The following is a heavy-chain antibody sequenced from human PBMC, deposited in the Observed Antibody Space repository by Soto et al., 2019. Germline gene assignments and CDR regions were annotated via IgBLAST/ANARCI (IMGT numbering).Heavy chain of an antibody. CDR3: ARDREVWEPYYYYSGMDV. Sequence: SETLSLTCTVSGGSVSSGSYYWSWIRQPPGKGLEWIGYIYYSGSTNYNPSLKSRVTISVDTSKNQFSLKLSSVTAADTAVYYCARDREVWEPYYYYSGMDVWGQGTTVTVSS. V-gene: IGHV4-61*01. J-gene: IGHJ6*02. CDR2: IYYSGST. D-gene: IGHD1-26*01. CDR1: GGSVSSGSYY.